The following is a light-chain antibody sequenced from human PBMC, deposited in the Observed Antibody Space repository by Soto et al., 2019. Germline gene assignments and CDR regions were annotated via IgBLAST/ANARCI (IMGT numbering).Light chain of an antibody. CDR3: QQYENLPT. CDR1: QSISRW. CDR2: DAS. Sequence: DIQITQSPSTLSASVGHRVTITCRASQSISRWLAWYQQKPGRAPKLLIYDASNLEAGVPSRFRGSGSGTDFTFTISRLQPEDIATYYCQQYENLPTFGQGTRLEIK. V-gene: IGKV1-33*01. J-gene: IGKJ5*01.